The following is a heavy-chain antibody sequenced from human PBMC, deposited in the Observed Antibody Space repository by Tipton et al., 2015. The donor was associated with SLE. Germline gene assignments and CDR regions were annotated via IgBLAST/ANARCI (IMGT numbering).Heavy chain of an antibody. Sequence: TLSLTCTVSGGSISSYYWSWIRQPPGKGLEWIGYNYYSGNTNYNPSLKSRVTISVDTSKNQFSLKLSSVTAADTAVYYCARQSYPGLVVYAHNWFDPWGQGTLVTVSS. J-gene: IGHJ5*02. CDR2: NYYSGNT. D-gene: IGHD2-8*02. CDR3: ARQSYPGLVVYAHNWFDP. V-gene: IGHV4-59*08. CDR1: GGSISSYY.